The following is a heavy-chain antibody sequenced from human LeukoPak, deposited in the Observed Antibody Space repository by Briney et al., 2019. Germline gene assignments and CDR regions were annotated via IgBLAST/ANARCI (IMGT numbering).Heavy chain of an antibody. V-gene: IGHV4-39*07. CDR3: ARDGYSSGWYGAFDI. J-gene: IGHJ3*02. D-gene: IGHD6-19*01. Sequence: PSEILSLTCTVSGGSISSSNYYWDWIRQPPGKGLEWIGNIYYSGSTYYNPSLKSRVTISVDTSKNQFSLKLSSVTAADTAVYYCARDGYSSGWYGAFDIWGQGTMVTVSS. CDR2: IYYSGST. CDR1: GGSISSSNYY.